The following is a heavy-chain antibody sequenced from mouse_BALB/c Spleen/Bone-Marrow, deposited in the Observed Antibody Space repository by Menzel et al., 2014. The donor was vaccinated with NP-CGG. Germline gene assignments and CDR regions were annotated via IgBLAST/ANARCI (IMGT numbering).Heavy chain of an antibody. J-gene: IGHJ3*01. CDR3: TRSDYYDYQAWFAY. CDR2: INPSNGGS. V-gene: IGHV1S81*02. D-gene: IGHD2-4*01. Sequence: VQLVESGAELVKPGASVKLSCKTSGYTFTNYYIYWVKQRPGQGLEWIGEINPSNGGSNFNEKLKSKATLTVDKSSSTAYMQLSSLTSEVSAVYYCTRSDYYDYQAWFAYWGQGTLVTVSA. CDR1: GYTFTNYY.